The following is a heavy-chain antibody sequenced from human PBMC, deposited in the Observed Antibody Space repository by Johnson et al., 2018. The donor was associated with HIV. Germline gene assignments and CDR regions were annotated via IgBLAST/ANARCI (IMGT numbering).Heavy chain of an antibody. CDR1: GFTLSNYG. V-gene: IGHV3-30*19. Sequence: QVQLVESGGGVVQPGRSLTLSCAASGFTLSNYGMHWVRQAPGKGLEWVAVISYDGSNKYFADSVKGRFTISRDNSKNTVYMQLNSLSAGDTAVFYCAKHLSTLVDAFDIWGQGTMVTVSS. J-gene: IGHJ3*02. D-gene: IGHD3-16*01. CDR2: ISYDGSNK. CDR3: AKHLSTLVDAFDI.